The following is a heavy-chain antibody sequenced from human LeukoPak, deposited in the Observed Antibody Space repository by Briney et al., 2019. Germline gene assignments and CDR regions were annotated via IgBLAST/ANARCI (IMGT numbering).Heavy chain of an antibody. CDR1: GGSISSSSYY. Sequence: PSETLSLTCTVSGGSISSSSYYWGWIRQPPGKGLEWIGSIYYSGSTYYNPSLKSRVTISVDTSKNQLSLKLSSVTAADTAVYYCARPAYYDILTGYSHDAFDIWGQGTMVTVSS. J-gene: IGHJ3*02. V-gene: IGHV4-39*01. CDR2: IYYSGST. CDR3: ARPAYYDILTGYSHDAFDI. D-gene: IGHD3-9*01.